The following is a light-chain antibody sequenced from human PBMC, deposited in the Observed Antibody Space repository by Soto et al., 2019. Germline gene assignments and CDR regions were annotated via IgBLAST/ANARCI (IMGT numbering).Light chain of an antibody. CDR2: EDS. V-gene: IGLV3-21*02. CDR3: QVWDSSRDHPVI. J-gene: IGLJ2*01. Sequence: SYELTQPPSVSVAPGQTARIPCGGNDIGSYSVHWYQQKPGQAPVLVVYEDSGRPAGIPKRFSGSNSGNTATLTISRVEAGDEADYHCQVWDSSRDHPVIFGGGTKLTVL. CDR1: DIGSYS.